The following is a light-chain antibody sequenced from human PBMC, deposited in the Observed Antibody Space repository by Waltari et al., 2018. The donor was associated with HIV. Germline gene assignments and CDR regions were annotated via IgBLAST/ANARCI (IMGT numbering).Light chain of an antibody. V-gene: IGKV3-15*01. Sequence: EIVMTQSPATLSVSLGERATLSCRASQSVSSNVAWYQQKPGQSPRLLIYGASTRATGIPARFSGSGSGTEFTLTISSLQSEDFAVYYWQQYNNWPRTFGQGTKVEIK. CDR3: QQYNNWPRT. CDR2: GAS. J-gene: IGKJ1*01. CDR1: QSVSSN.